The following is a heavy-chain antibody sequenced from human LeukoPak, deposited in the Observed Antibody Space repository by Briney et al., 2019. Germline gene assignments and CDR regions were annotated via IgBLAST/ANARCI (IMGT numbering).Heavy chain of an antibody. Sequence: ASVKVSCKASGYTFTSYGISWVRQAPGQGLEWMGWISAYNGNTNYAQKLQGRVTMTTDTSTSTAYMELRSLRSDDTAVYYCARGQVRDSQYGSYSTCVFDYWGQGTLVTVSS. D-gene: IGHD1-26*01. CDR2: ISAYNGNT. CDR3: ARGQVRDSQYGSYSTCVFDY. CDR1: GYTFTSYG. J-gene: IGHJ4*02. V-gene: IGHV1-18*01.